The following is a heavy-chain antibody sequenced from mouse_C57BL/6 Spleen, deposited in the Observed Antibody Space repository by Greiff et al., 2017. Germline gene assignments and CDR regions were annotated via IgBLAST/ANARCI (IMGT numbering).Heavy chain of an antibody. CDR1: GYSITSGYY. J-gene: IGHJ2*01. CDR3: ARDYYYGSSP. CDR2: ISYDGSN. D-gene: IGHD1-1*01. V-gene: IGHV3-6*01. Sequence: ESGPGLVKPSQSLSLTCSVTGYSITSGYYWNWIRQFPGNKLEWMGYISYDGSNNYNPSLKNRISITRDTSKNQFFLKLNSVTTEDTATYYCARDYYYGSSPWGQGTTLTVSS.